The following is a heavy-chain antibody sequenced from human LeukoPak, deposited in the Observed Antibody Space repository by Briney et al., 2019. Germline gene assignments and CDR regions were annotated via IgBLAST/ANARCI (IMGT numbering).Heavy chain of an antibody. V-gene: IGHV4-30-2*01. D-gene: IGHD3-3*01. J-gene: IGHJ6*03. CDR2: IYHSGST. CDR1: GGSISSGGYY. Sequence: SETLSLTCTVSGGSISSGGYYWSWIRQPPGKGLEWIGYIYHSGSTYYNPSLKSRVTISVDRSKNQFSLKLSSVTAADTAVYYCARAEGGVDSYYYYYMDVWGKGTTVTVSS. CDR3: ARAEGGVDSYYYYYMDV.